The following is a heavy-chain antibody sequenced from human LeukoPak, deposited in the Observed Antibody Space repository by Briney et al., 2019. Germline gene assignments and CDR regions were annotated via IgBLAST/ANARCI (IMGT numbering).Heavy chain of an antibody. Sequence: GSLRLSCEASGFTFSSYAMSWVRQAPGKGLEWVSGIIDSGDITYYANSVKGRFTISRDNSKNTLYLQMNSLRAEDTAVYYCARGVRFRGGHRYASPDFDYWGQGTLVTVSS. CDR2: IIDSGDIT. CDR3: ARGVRFRGGHRYASPDFDY. D-gene: IGHD3-16*02. J-gene: IGHJ4*02. CDR1: GFTFSSYA. V-gene: IGHV3-23*01.